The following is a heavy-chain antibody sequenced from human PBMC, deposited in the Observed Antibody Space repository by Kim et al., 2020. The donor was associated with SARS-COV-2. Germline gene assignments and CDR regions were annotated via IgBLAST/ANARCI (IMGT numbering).Heavy chain of an antibody. CDR3: AGGPYCTIKNCAPFDY. CDR2: ISYDGNNK. CDR1: GFTFSSYA. J-gene: IGHJ4*02. Sequence: GGSLRLSCAASGFTFSSYAMHWVRQTPGKGLEWVAVISYDGNNKYYADSVKGRFTISRDNSENTLYLVMNGLRADDTAVFYCAGGPYCTIKNCAPFDYWGQGTLVTVSS. V-gene: IGHV3-30-3*01. D-gene: IGHD2-8*01.